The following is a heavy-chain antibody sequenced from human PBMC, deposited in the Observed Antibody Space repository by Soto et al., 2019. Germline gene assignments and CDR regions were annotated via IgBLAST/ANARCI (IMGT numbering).Heavy chain of an antibody. CDR1: GFTFGDYA. D-gene: IGHD6-19*01. J-gene: IGHJ4*02. CDR2: IRSKAYGGTT. Sequence: GGSLRLSCTASGFTFGDYAMSWVRQAPGKGLEWVGFIRSKAYGGTTEYAASVKGRFTISRDDSKSIAYLQMNSLKTEDTAVYYCTREGSIQWLGQAGYWGQGTLVTVSS. V-gene: IGHV3-49*04. CDR3: TREGSIQWLGQAGY.